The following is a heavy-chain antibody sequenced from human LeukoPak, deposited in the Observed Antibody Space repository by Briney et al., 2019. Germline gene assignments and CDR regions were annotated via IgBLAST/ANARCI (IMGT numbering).Heavy chain of an antibody. CDR1: GFSLSRINSGVG. D-gene: IGHD4-17*01. J-gene: IGHJ4*02. V-gene: IGHV2-5*02. Sequence: ESGPTLVNPTQTLTLTCAFSGFSLSRINSGVGVGWIRQPPGKALEWLALIYWDDDKRYSPALKSRLTITKDTSKNQVVLTMTNMDPVDTATYYCARRQAYGDYNYWGQGTLVTVSS. CDR3: ARRQAYGDYNY. CDR2: IYWDDDK.